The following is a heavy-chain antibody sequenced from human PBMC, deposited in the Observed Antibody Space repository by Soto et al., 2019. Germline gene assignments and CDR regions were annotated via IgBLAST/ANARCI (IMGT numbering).Heavy chain of an antibody. CDR3: ARLLLGARPGNYYYAMDV. Sequence: SETLSLTCTVSGASFSISRFDWGWIRQPPGKGLDWIGNIYSNGSTYYNPSLNSRVTISVDTSKNQFSLKLSSVTAADTAVYYCARLLLGARPGNYYYAMDVWGRGTTVTVSS. CDR1: GASFSISRFD. D-gene: IGHD6-6*01. CDR2: IYSNGST. J-gene: IGHJ6*02. V-gene: IGHV4-39*01.